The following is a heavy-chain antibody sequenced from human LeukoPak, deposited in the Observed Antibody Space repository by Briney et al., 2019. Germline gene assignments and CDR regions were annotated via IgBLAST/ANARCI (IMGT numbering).Heavy chain of an antibody. CDR3: AKEIMEQWLGNWFDS. Sequence: PGGSLRLSCAASEFSVGSNYMTWVRQAPGKGLEWVSLIYSGGSTYYADSVKGRFTISRDNSKNTLFLQMNSLRAEDTAVYYCAKEIMEQWLGNWFDSWGQGTLVTVSS. V-gene: IGHV3-53*01. D-gene: IGHD6-19*01. J-gene: IGHJ5*01. CDR2: IYSGGST. CDR1: EFSVGSNY.